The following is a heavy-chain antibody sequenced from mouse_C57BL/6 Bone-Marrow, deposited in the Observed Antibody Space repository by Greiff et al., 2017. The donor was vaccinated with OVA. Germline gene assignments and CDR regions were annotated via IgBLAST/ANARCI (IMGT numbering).Heavy chain of an antibody. Sequence: QVQLQQPGAELVKPGASVKMSCKASGYTFTSYWITWVKQRPGQGLEWIGDIYPGSGSTNYNGKFKGKATLTADKSSSTAYMQLSSLTSEDSAVYFCARGNYGSTYWGQGTTLTVSS. CDR1: GYTFTSYW. CDR3: ARGNYGSTY. V-gene: IGHV1-55*01. CDR2: IYPGSGST. J-gene: IGHJ2*01. D-gene: IGHD1-1*01.